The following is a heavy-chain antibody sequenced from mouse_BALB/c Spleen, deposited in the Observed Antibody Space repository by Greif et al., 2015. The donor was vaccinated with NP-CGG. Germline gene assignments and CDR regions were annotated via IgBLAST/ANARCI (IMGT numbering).Heavy chain of an antibody. J-gene: IGHJ4*01. D-gene: IGHD1-2*01. V-gene: IGHV2-9*02. Sequence: VKLQESGPGLVAPSQSLSITCTVSGFSLTSYGVHWVRQPPGKGLEWLGVIWAGGSTNYNSALMSRLSISKGNSKSQVFLKMNSLQADDTAMCYCATLTTAYAMDYWGQGTSVTVSS. CDR2: IWAGGST. CDR1: GFSLTSYG. CDR3: ATLTTAYAMDY.